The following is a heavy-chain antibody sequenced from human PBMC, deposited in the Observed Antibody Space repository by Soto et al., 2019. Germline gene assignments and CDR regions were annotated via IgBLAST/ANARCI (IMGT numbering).Heavy chain of an antibody. J-gene: IGHJ4*02. CDR1: GFTFSSYW. CDR2: INGDGSST. D-gene: IGHD5-12*01. V-gene: IGHV3-74*01. Sequence: EVQLVESGGGLVQPGGSLRLSCAASGFTFSSYWMHWVRQAPGKGLVWVSRINGDGSSTRYADSVKGRFTISRDIAKNTVYLQMRSLRTEDKATYDCARLKCWVGNSGHDYFDYWGQGTLGTVSS. CDR3: ARLKCWVGNSGHDYFDY.